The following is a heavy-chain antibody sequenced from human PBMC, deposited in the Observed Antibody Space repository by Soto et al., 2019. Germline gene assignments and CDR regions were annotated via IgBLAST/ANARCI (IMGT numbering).Heavy chain of an antibody. J-gene: IGHJ3*02. CDR2: IWYDGSNK. D-gene: IGHD3-10*01. V-gene: IGHV3-33*01. Sequence: GGSLRLSCAASGLTFGSYGMHGVRKAPGKGLEWVAVIWYDGSNKYYADSVKGRFTISRDNSKNTLYLQMNSLRAEDTAVYYCARETGGYYAFDIWGQGTMVTVSS. CDR3: ARETGGYYAFDI. CDR1: GLTFGSYG.